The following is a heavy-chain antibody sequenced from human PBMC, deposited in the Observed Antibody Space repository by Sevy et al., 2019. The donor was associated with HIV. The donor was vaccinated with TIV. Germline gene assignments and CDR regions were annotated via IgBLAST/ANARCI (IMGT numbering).Heavy chain of an antibody. CDR2: ISSSGTTI. D-gene: IGHD3-22*01. V-gene: IGHV3-48*03. Sequence: GESLKISCEASGFTFSSYEMNWVRQAPGKGLEWVSYISSSGTTIKYADSVKGRFTISRDNAKNSLNMQMNSLRAEDTAVYYCARVDANYDKGFDPWGQGTLVTVSS. CDR1: GFTFSSYE. CDR3: ARVDANYDKGFDP. J-gene: IGHJ5*02.